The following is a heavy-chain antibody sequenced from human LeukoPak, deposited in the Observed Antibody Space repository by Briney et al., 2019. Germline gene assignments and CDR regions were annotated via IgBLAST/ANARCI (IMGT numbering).Heavy chain of an antibody. J-gene: IGHJ4*02. D-gene: IGHD3-9*01. Sequence: PGGSLRLSCAASGFTFSSYSMNWVRQAPGKGLEWVSSISGNNNYIYYADSVKGRFTISRDNAKNTLYLQMNSLRAEDTAVYYCARGADSGYSSDNWGQGTLVSVSS. CDR3: ARGADSGYSSDN. V-gene: IGHV3-21*01. CDR1: GFTFSSYS. CDR2: ISGNNNYI.